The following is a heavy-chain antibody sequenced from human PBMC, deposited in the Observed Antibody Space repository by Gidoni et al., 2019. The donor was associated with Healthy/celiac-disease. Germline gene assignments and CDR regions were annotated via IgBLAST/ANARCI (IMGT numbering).Heavy chain of an antibody. Sequence: QLQLQESGPGLVTPSETLSLTCTVSGGSISSSSYYWGWIRKPPGKGLEWIGSIYYSGSTYYNPSRKSRVTIAVDTSKIQFSLKLSSVTAADTAVYYCARHVFSSGYWFDPWGQGTLVTVSS. V-gene: IGHV4-39*01. D-gene: IGHD3-22*01. CDR2: IYYSGST. CDR1: GGSISSSSYY. CDR3: ARHVFSSGYWFDP. J-gene: IGHJ5*02.